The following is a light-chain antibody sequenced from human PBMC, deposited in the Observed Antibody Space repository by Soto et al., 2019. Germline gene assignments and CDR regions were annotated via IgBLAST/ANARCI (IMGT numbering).Light chain of an antibody. CDR3: SSYTSSRTLDV. CDR2: DVS. Sequence: QSVLTQPASVSGSPGQSITIFCTGTSSDVGGYNYVSWYQQHPGKAPKLMIYDVSNRPSGVSNRFSGSKSGNTASLTISGLQAEDEADYYCSSYTSSRTLDVFGTGTKVTVL. CDR1: SSDVGGYNY. J-gene: IGLJ1*01. V-gene: IGLV2-14*01.